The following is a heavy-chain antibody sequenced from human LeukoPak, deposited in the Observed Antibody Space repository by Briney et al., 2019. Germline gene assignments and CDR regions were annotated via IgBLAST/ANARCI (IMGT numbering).Heavy chain of an antibody. CDR3: ARYTAMVSPLGY. CDR1: GYSLTTYW. CDR2: IYPGDSNT. J-gene: IGHJ4*02. Sequence: GESLQISYKGSGYSLTTYWIGWVRQMPGKGLEWMGIIYPGDSNTRYSPSFQGQVTISADKSISTAFLQWSSLKASDTAMYYCARYTAMVSPLGYWGQGTLVTVSS. V-gene: IGHV5-51*01. D-gene: IGHD5-18*01.